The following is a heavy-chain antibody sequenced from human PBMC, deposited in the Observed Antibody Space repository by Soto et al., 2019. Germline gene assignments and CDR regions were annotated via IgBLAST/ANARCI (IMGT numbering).Heavy chain of an antibody. CDR2: ISYDGSNK. J-gene: IGHJ4*02. D-gene: IGHD3-16*01. V-gene: IGHV3-30*03. CDR1: GFTFSSYG. Sequence: QVQLVESGGGVVPPGRSLRLSCAASGFTFSSYGMHWVRQAPGKGLEWVAVISYDGSNKYYADSVKGRFTISRDNSKNTLYLQMNSLRAEDTAVYYCALGVYLDYWGQGTLVTVSS. CDR3: ALGVYLDY.